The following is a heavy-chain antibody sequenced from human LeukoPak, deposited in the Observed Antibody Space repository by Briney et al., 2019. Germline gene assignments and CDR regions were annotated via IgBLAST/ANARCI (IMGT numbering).Heavy chain of an antibody. D-gene: IGHD3-10*01. Sequence: ASVKASCKASGYTFTGYGFSWVRQAPGQGLEWMGRINPNSGGTNYAQKFQGRVTMTRDTSISTAYMELSRLRSDDTAVYYCARVFVFYYMDVWGKGTTVTVSS. V-gene: IGHV1-2*06. CDR1: GYTFTGYG. CDR2: INPNSGGT. J-gene: IGHJ6*03. CDR3: ARVFVFYYMDV.